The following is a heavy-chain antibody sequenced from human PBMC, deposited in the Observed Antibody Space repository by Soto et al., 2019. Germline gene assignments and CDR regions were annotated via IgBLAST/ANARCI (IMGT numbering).Heavy chain of an antibody. CDR1: GGSFSSCDYY. D-gene: IGHD2-21*02. CDR3: ARVPAGGNSDYFNS. Sequence: PSETLSLTCTVSGGSFSSCDYYWSWIRQPPGKGLEWIGYIYYTGSTYYHPSLKSRVTMSVDTSKNQFSLRLSSVTAADTAVYYCARVPAGGNSDYFNSWGQGTLVTVSS. CDR2: IYYTGST. V-gene: IGHV4-30-4*01. J-gene: IGHJ4*02.